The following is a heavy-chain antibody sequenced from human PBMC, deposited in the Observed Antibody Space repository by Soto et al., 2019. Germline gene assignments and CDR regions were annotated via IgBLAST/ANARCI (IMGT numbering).Heavy chain of an antibody. CDR3: ARSPPWEHTVTPYYFDC. CDR2: MNPKSANT. Sequence: QVQLVQSGAEVKKPGASVKVSCKASRYTFISYDINCVRQATGQGLEWMGWMNPKSANTGYAQNFQGRVTMTRNTSIRTAYMELSRLRSEEPAVYYCARSPPWEHTVTPYYFDCWGQGTLVTVSS. V-gene: IGHV1-8*01. CDR1: RYTFISYD. D-gene: IGHD4-4*01. J-gene: IGHJ4*02.